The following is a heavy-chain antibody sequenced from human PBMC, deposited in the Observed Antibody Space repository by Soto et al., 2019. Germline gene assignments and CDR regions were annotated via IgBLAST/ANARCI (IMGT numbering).Heavy chain of an antibody. V-gene: IGHV3-53*01. Sequence: PXGSLRLSCAASGFTVSSNYMSWVRQAPGKGLEWVSVIYSGGSTYYADSVKGRFTISRDNSKNTLYLQMNSLRAEDTAVYYCARERPRGYGMDVWGQGTTVTVSS. CDR3: ARERPRGYGMDV. J-gene: IGHJ6*02. CDR2: IYSGGST. CDR1: GFTVSSNY.